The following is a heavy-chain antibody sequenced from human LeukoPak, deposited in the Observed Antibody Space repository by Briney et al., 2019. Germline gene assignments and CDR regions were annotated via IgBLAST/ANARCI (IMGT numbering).Heavy chain of an antibody. CDR2: NK. V-gene: IGHV3-33*01. D-gene: IGHD6-13*01. CDR1: GFTFSSYG. J-gene: IGHJ4*02. CDR3: AREPEYSRGLDY. Sequence: PGGSLRLSCAASGFTFSSYGMHWVRQAPGKGLEWVAVNKYYADSVKGRFTISRDNSKNTLYLQMNSLRAEDTAVYYCAREPEYSRGLDYWGQGTLVTVPS.